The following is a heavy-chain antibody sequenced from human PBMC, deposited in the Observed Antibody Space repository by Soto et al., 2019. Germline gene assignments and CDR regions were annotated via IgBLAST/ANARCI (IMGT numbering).Heavy chain of an antibody. J-gene: IGHJ6*02. V-gene: IGHV1-69*04. CDR2: IIPILGIA. CDR1: GGTFSSYT. Sequence: SVKVSCKASGGTFSSYTISWVRQAPGQGLEWMGRIIPILGIANYAQKFQGRVTITADKSTSTAYMELSSLRSEDTAVYYCARDLHYVWGSYRPSPPYYYYGMDVWGQGTTVTVSS. CDR3: ARDLHYVWGSYRPSPPYYYYGMDV. D-gene: IGHD3-16*02.